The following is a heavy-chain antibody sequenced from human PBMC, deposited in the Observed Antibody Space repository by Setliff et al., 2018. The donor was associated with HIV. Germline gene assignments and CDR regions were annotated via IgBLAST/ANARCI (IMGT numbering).Heavy chain of an antibody. J-gene: IGHJ4*02. CDR1: GGSFSNYY. D-gene: IGHD3-16*02. Sequence: LSLTCAVFGGSFSNYYWSWVRQPPGKGLEFIAEIDHEGTTNYNPSLKSRATISVDTSKNHLSLKLTSMTAAGTGVYFCTLTHVGAQTHVGIPMIDNFWGQGTLVTVSS. V-gene: IGHV4-34*01. CDR3: TLTHVGAQTHVGIPMIDNF. CDR2: IDHEGTT.